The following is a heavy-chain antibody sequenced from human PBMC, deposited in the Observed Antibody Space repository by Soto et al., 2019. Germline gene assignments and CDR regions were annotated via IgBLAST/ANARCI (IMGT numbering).Heavy chain of an antibody. D-gene: IGHD5-12*01. V-gene: IGHV1-46*01. Sequence: GASVKVSCKASGYTFTSYYMHWVRQAPGQGLEWMGIINPSGGSTSYAQKFQGRVTMTRDTSISTAYMELSRLRSDDTAVYYCARDRQAGGYDPTYYYYGMDVWGQGTTVTVSS. CDR3: ARDRQAGGYDPTYYYYGMDV. J-gene: IGHJ6*02. CDR1: GYTFTSYY. CDR2: INPSGGST.